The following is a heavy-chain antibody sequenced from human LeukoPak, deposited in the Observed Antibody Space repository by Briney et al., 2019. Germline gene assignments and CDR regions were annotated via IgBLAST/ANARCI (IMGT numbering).Heavy chain of an antibody. Sequence: PSETLSLTCTVSGGSISSYYWSWIRQPPGKGREWIGYIYYSGSTNYNPSLKSRVTISVDTSKNQFSLNLSSVTAADTAMYYCARDRSPEGYYDSSHWDYYHGMDVWGQGTTVTVSS. CDR2: IYYSGST. V-gene: IGHV4-59*01. CDR3: ARDRSPEGYYDSSHWDYYHGMDV. J-gene: IGHJ6*02. D-gene: IGHD3-22*01. CDR1: GGSISSYY.